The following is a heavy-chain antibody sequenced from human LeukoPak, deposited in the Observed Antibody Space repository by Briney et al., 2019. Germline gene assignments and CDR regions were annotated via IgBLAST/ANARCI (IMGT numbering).Heavy chain of an antibody. J-gene: IGHJ4*02. Sequence: ASVKVSCKASGGTFSSYAINWVRQATGQGLEWMGWMNPISGNTGFAQKFQGRVTITRITSISTAYMEMSSLRSDDTAVYYCVRGAKCSGADCDSTKEYVYYFDYWGQGTLVTVSS. CDR3: VRGAKCSGADCDSTKEYVYYFDY. CDR1: GGTFSSYA. CDR2: MNPISGNT. V-gene: IGHV1-8*03. D-gene: IGHD6-25*01.